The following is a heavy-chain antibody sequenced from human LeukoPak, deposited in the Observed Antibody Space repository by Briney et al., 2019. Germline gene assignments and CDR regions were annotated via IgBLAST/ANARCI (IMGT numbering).Heavy chain of an antibody. J-gene: IGHJ4*02. CDR3: AKEVGATLDY. D-gene: IGHD1-26*01. CDR1: GLTFSDSW. V-gene: IGHV3-23*01. Sequence: GGSLRLSCAASGLTFSDSWMSWVRQAPGTGLEWVSAISSSGATTYYADSVKGRFTISRDNSKNTLYLQMNSLRAEDTAVYYCAKEVGATLDYWAQGTLVTVSS. CDR2: ISSSGATT.